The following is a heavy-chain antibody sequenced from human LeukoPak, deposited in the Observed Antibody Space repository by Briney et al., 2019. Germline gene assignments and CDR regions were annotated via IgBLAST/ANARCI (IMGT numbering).Heavy chain of an antibody. CDR3: ARLRNVVLFDY. V-gene: IGHV4-61*02. J-gene: IGHJ4*02. CDR2: VSISGGT. Sequence: TLSLTCTVSGDSISSDISYWSWIRQPAGKELEWIGRVSISGGTNYNPSLRSRVTISVDTSKNQFSLILSSVTAADTAMYFCARLRNVVLFDYWGQGTLVTVPS. CDR1: GDSISSDISY. D-gene: IGHD2-15*01.